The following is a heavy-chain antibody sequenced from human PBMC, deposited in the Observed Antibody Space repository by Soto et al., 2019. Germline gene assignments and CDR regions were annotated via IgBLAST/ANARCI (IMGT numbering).Heavy chain of an antibody. CDR3: ARQRPTDGRWEFANYYGMDV. Sequence: SETLSLTCAVYGGSFSAYYWSWVRQPPGKGLEWVGEIIHSESTKYNPSLKSRVTISVDTSKNQFSLKLSSVTAADTAVYYCARQRPTDGRWEFANYYGMDVWGQGTPVTVS. J-gene: IGHJ6*02. CDR1: GGSFSAYY. D-gene: IGHD1-26*01. CDR2: IIHSEST. V-gene: IGHV4-34*12.